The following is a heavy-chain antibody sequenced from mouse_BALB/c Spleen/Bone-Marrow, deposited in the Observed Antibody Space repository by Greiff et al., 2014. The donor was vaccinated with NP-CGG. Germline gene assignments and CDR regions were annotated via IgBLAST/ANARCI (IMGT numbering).Heavy chain of an antibody. CDR2: ILPGSDST. CDR3: ARFRSYTMDF. Sequence: LEESGAELMKPGASVKISCKATGYTFSNLWIEWMKQRPGHGLEWIGEILPGSDSTKYHEKFKGKATFTADPSTKTVYMQLSSLTSEDSAVYYCARFRSYTMDFWGQGTSVTVSS. V-gene: IGHV1-9*01. J-gene: IGHJ4*01. CDR1: GYTFSNLW.